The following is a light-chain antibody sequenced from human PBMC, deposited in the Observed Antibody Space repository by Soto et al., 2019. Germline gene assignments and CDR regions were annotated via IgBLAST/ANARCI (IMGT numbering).Light chain of an antibody. V-gene: IGLV2-8*01. CDR2: EVV. Sequence: QPVLTQPPSASGSPGQSVTISCTGTKNDVGFYDFVSWYQHHPGKAPRLIIYEVVQRPSGVPDRFSGSKSGNTASLTVSGLQAADEADYFCKSYAGSNTYVFGSGTKLTVL. J-gene: IGLJ1*01. CDR3: KSYAGSNTYV. CDR1: KNDVGFYDF.